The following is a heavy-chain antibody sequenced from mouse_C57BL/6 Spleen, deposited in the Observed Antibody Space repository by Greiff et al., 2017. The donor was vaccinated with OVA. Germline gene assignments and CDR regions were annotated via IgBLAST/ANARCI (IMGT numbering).Heavy chain of an antibody. CDR2: INPSTGGT. Sequence: EVQLQQSGPELVKPGASVKISCKASGYSFTGYYMNWVKQSPEKSLEWIGEINPSTGGTTYNQKFKAKATLTVDKSSSTAYMQLKSLTSEDSAVYYCATDGYYSFAYWGQGTLVTVSA. J-gene: IGHJ3*01. D-gene: IGHD2-3*01. V-gene: IGHV1-42*01. CDR3: ATDGYYSFAY. CDR1: GYSFTGYY.